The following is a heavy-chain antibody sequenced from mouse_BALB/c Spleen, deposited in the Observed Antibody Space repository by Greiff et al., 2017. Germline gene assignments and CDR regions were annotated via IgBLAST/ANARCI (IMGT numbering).Heavy chain of an antibody. CDR2: ISSGGGST. CDR3: AREGNYGWFAY. V-gene: IGHV5-12-1*01. CDR1: GFAFSSYD. Sequence: EVKLVESGGGLVKPGGSLKLSCAASGFAFSSYDMSWVRQTPEKRLEWVAYISSGGGSTYYPDTVKGRFTISRDNAKNTLYLQMSSLKSEDTAMYYCAREGNYGWFAYWGQGTLVTVSA. D-gene: IGHD2-1*01. J-gene: IGHJ3*01.